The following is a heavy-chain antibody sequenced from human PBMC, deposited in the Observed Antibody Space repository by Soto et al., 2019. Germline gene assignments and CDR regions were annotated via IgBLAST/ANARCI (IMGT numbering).Heavy chain of an antibody. V-gene: IGHV3-23*01. CDR3: AKEGYDYIWGSYRYSAYMDV. CDR2: ISGSGGST. CDR1: GFTFSSYA. D-gene: IGHD3-16*02. J-gene: IGHJ6*03. Sequence: PGGSLRLSCAASGFTFSSYAMSWVRQAPGKGLEWVSAISGSGGSTYYADSVKGRFTISRDNSKNTLYLQMNSLRAEDTAVYYCAKEGYDYIWGSYRYSAYMDVWGKGTTVTVSS.